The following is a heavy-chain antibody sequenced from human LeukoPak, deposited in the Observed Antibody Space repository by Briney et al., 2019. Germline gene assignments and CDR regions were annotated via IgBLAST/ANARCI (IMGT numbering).Heavy chain of an antibody. CDR3: AKDFRGQLTIDY. V-gene: IGHV3-30*04. J-gene: IGHJ4*02. CDR2: ISYDGSNK. CDR1: GFTFSSYA. D-gene: IGHD3-10*01. Sequence: GRSLRLSCAASGFTFSSYAMHWVRQAPGKGLEWVAVISYDGSNKYYADSVKGRFIISRDNSKNTLYLQMNSLRAEDTAVYYCAKDFRGQLTIDYWGQGTLVTVSS.